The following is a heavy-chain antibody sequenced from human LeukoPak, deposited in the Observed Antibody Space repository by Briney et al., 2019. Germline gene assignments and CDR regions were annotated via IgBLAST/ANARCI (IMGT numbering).Heavy chain of an antibody. CDR2: ISYPGGT. D-gene: IGHD5-24*01. J-gene: IGHJ4*02. CDR1: GGSISSYY. CDR3: AREWRD. Sequence: SETLSLTCTVSGGSISSYYWSWIRQPPGKGLDWIGYISYPGGTNYNPSLNSRVTISIDTSKNQFSLKLSSVTAADTAVYYCAREWRDWGQGTLVTVSS. V-gene: IGHV4-59*01.